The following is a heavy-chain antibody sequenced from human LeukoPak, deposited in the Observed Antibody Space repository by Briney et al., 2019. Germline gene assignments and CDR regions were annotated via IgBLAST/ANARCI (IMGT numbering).Heavy chain of an antibody. D-gene: IGHD4-11*01. CDR3: AKLGLQELYRYNWFDP. J-gene: IGHJ5*02. V-gene: IGHV3-23*01. Sequence: PGGSLRLSCAASGFTFSSYAMSWVRQAPGKGLEWVSAISGSGGSTYYADSVKGRFTISRDNSKNTLYLQMNSLRAEDTAVYYCAKLGLQELYRYNWFDPWGQGTLVTVPS. CDR2: ISGSGGST. CDR1: GFTFSSYA.